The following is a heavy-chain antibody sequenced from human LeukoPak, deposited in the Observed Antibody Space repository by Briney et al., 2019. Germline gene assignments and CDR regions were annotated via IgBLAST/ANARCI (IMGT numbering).Heavy chain of an antibody. CDR2: ISGGGDST. V-gene: IGHV3-23*01. D-gene: IGHD4-23*01. CDR1: GFSFSSYA. CDR3: AKDIGYGGNADAFDI. Sequence: GGSLRLSCAASGFSFSSYAMTWVRQAPGKGLEWVSGISGGGDSTYYADSVKGRFTISRDNSKNTLYLQMNSLRAEDTAVYYCAKDIGYGGNADAFDIWGQGTMVTVSS. J-gene: IGHJ3*02.